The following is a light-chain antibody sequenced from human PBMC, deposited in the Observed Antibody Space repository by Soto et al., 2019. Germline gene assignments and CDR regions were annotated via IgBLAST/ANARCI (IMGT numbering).Light chain of an antibody. Sequence: QSVLTQPPSASGTPGQRVTISCSGSSSNIGSNYVYWYQQLPGTAPKLLIYRNNQRPSGVPDRFSGSKSGTSASLAISGLRSEDEADYYCAVWEDSLSGVVFGGGTKLTVL. V-gene: IGLV1-47*01. J-gene: IGLJ2*01. CDR2: RNN. CDR3: AVWEDSLSGVV. CDR1: SSNIGSNY.